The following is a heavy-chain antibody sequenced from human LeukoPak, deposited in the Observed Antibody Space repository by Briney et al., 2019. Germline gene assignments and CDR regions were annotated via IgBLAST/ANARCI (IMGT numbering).Heavy chain of an antibody. CDR3: ARETGYYFRDYYYDIGV. Sequence: PSETLSLTCTVSGYSISSGYYWGWIRQPPGKGLEGIGSIYHSGSTYYNPSLKSRVTISVDTSKNQFSLKLSSVTAADTAVYYCARETGYYFRDYYYDIGVWGKGATVT. D-gene: IGHD3-9*01. J-gene: IGHJ6*03. CDR2: IYHSGST. CDR1: GYSISSGYY. V-gene: IGHV4-38-2*02.